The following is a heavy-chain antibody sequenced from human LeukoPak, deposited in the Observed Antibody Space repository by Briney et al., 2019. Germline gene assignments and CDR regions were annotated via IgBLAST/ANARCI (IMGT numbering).Heavy chain of an antibody. Sequence: GGSLRLSCAASGFTFSHDWMSWVRQAPGKGLEWVASIKQDGSGEHYVDSVKGRFTISRDNSKNTLYLQMNSLRAEDTAVYYCAAYYYDSSGYPVDYWGQGTLVTVSS. J-gene: IGHJ4*02. CDR2: IKQDGSGE. CDR3: AAYYYDSSGYPVDY. V-gene: IGHV3-7*01. D-gene: IGHD3-22*01. CDR1: GFTFSHDW.